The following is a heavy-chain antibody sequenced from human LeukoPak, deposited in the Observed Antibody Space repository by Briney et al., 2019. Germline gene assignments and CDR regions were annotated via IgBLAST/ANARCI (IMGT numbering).Heavy chain of an antibody. J-gene: IGHJ6*03. CDR2: IYSGDST. CDR3: ARVTRGIISFTTYYSYYYMDV. CDR1: GFTFSSYS. Sequence: GGSLRLSCAASGFTFSSYSMNWVRQAPGKGLEWVSVIYSGDSTSYADSVKGRFTISRDNSRNTVFLQMNSLRAEDTALYYCARVTRGIISFTTYYSYYYMDVWGKGTTVTVSS. V-gene: IGHV3-53*01. D-gene: IGHD3-10*01.